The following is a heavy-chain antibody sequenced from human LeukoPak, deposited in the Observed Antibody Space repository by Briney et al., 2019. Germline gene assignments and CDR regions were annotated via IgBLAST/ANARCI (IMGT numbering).Heavy chain of an antibody. CDR3: ASGDYVALIDY. J-gene: IGHJ4*02. CDR1: GFTFSDYY. CDR2: ISSSGSTI. D-gene: IGHD4-17*01. Sequence: GGSLRLSCAASGFTFSDYYMSWIRQAPGKGLEWVSYISSSGSTIYYADSVKGRFTISRDNAKNSLYLQMNSLGAEDTAVYYCASGDYVALIDYWGQGTLVTVSS. V-gene: IGHV3-11*01.